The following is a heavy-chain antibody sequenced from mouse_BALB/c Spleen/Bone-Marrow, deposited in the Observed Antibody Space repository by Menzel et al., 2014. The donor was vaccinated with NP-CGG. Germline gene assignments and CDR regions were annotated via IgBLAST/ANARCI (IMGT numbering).Heavy chain of an antibody. D-gene: IGHD2-4*01. CDR1: GFTFSDFY. CDR2: SRNKANDYTT. CDR3: ARDADYDYAMDY. Sequence: EVKLVESGGGLVQPGGSLRLSCATSGFTFSDFYMDWVRQPPGKRLGWIAASRNKANDYTTEYSASVKGRFIVSRDTSQSILYLQMNALRAEDTAIYYCARDADYDYAMDYWGRGTSVTVSS. V-gene: IGHV7-1*02. J-gene: IGHJ4*01.